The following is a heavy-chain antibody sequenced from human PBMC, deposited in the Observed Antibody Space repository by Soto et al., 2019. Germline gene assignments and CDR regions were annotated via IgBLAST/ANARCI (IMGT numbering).Heavy chain of an antibody. Sequence: VGSLRHSCAASRVTIIDYCMNWIRKEPGKGLEWISFISTRSSYTNYADSVKGRFTISRDNAKNSLYLQMSSLRAEDTAVYYCASGSGLYCSGTNCQTLDFDYWGHGIRVTVSS. V-gene: IGHV3-11*06. CDR3: ASGSGLYCSGTNCQTLDFDY. CDR1: RVTIIDYC. D-gene: IGHD2-2*01. J-gene: IGHJ4*01. CDR2: ISTRSSYT.